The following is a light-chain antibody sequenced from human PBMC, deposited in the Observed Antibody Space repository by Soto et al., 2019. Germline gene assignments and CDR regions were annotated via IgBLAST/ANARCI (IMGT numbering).Light chain of an antibody. V-gene: IGKV1-13*02. CDR1: QGISTA. J-gene: IGKJ4*01. CDR3: QQFNSYPLT. Sequence: AIQVTQSPSSLSASVGDRVTITCRASQGISTALAWYQQKPGKAPKLLIYEASSLESGVPSRFSGSGSGTDFTLTISSLQAEDFATYCCQQFNSYPLTFGGGTKVEIK. CDR2: EAS.